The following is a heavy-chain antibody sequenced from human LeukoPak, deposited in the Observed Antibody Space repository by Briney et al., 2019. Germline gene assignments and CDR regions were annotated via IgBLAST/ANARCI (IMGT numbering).Heavy chain of an antibody. CDR2: ISAYNGNT. Sequence: WASVKVSCKASGYTFTSYGISWVQQAPGQGLEWMGWISAYNGNTNYAQKLQGRVTMTTDTSTSTAYMELRSLRSDDTAVYYCARDYPRRGYSGYDPRPGWVYWGQGTLVTVSS. CDR1: GYTFTSYG. V-gene: IGHV1-18*01. D-gene: IGHD5-12*01. J-gene: IGHJ4*02. CDR3: ARDYPRRGYSGYDPRPGWVY.